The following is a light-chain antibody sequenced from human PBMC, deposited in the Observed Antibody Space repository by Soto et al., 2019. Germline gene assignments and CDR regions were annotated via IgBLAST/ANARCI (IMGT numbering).Light chain of an antibody. CDR3: STWDDTLKGPV. Sequence: QSALTQPPSASGTPGQRVTISCSGTSSGIGNNRVNWYQQIPGTAPKLLIYSNIQRPSGVPDRFSGSKSGTSAPLAITGLQSEDEADYYCSTWDDTLKGPVFXGGTQLTVL. V-gene: IGLV1-44*01. CDR2: SNI. CDR1: SSGIGNNR. J-gene: IGLJ3*02.